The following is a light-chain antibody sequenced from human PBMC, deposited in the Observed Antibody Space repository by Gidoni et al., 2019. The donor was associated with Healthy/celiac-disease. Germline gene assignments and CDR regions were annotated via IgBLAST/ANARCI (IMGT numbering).Light chain of an antibody. CDR3: QQQYDNWPPWT. V-gene: IGKV3-15*01. J-gene: IGKJ1*01. Sequence: EIVITHSPATLSLSPGERATLSCRSSQSISSNLAWYQQKPGQAPRLLIYGASTRATGIPARFSGSGSGTEFILTISSLQSEDVAVYYRQQQYDNWPPWTFGQGTKVEIK. CDR2: GAS. CDR1: QSISSN.